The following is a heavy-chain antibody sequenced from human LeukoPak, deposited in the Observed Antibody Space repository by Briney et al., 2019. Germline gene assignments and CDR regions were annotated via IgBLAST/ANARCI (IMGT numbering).Heavy chain of an antibody. CDR2: ISTSGGST. V-gene: IGHV3-23*01. J-gene: IGHJ4*02. D-gene: IGHD3-22*01. CDR3: AIMHPYYDGSGYWVQ. Sequence: GGSLRLSCAASGFTFSSYAMSWLRQAPGKGLEWVSGISTSGGSTSYADSVKGRFTISRDYPRNTLYMQMNSLRAEDTAVYYCAIMHPYYDGSGYWVQWGQGSLVTVSS. CDR1: GFTFSSYA.